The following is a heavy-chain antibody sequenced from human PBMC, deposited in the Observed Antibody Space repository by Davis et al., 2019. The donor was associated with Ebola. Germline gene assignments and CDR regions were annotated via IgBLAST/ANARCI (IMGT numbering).Heavy chain of an antibody. Sequence: GESLKISCAASGFTFSGSAMHWVRQASGKGLEWVGRIRSKANNYATAYAASVKGRFTISRDDSKNTAYLQMNSLKTEDTAVYYCTRQTINYYYYGMDVWGQGTTVTVSS. D-gene: IGHD5-24*01. J-gene: IGHJ6*02. CDR3: TRQTINYYYYGMDV. CDR2: IRSKANNYAT. CDR1: GFTFSGSA. V-gene: IGHV3-73*01.